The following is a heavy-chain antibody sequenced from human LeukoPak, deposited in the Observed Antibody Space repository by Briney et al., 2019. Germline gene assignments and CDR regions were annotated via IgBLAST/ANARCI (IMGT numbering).Heavy chain of an antibody. CDR1: GYTFTGYY. J-gene: IGHJ5*02. CDR3: ARDQKGYSSGWDNWFDP. V-gene: IGHV1-2*02. Sequence: ASVKVSCKASGYTFTGYYMHWVRQAPGKGLEWMGWINPNSGGTNYAQKFQGRVTMTRDTSISTAYMELSRLRSDDTAVYYCARDQKGYSSGWDNWFDPWGQGTLVTVSS. CDR2: INPNSGGT. D-gene: IGHD6-19*01.